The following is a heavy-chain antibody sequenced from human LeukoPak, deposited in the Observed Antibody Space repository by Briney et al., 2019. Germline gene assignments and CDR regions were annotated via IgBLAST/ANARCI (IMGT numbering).Heavy chain of an antibody. CDR2: ISAYNGNT. V-gene: IGHV1-18*01. Sequence: EASVKVSCKASGYTFTSYAMNWVRQAPGQGLEWMGWISAYNGNTNYAQKLQGRVTMTTDTSTSTAYMELRSLRSDDTAVYYCARVGQCSSTSCYSYYYYYMDVWGKGTTVTISS. J-gene: IGHJ6*03. D-gene: IGHD2-2*02. CDR1: GYTFTSYA. CDR3: ARVGQCSSTSCYSYYYYYMDV.